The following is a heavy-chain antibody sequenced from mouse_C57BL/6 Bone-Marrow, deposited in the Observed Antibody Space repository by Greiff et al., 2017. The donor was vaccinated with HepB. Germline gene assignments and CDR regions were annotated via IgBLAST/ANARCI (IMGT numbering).Heavy chain of an antibody. V-gene: IGHV5-6*01. Sequence: EVKVVESGGALVKPGGSLILSCAASGFTFSSYGLSWVRQTPDMRLEWVATISRGGSYTYYPDSVKGRFTISRDNATKTLCLQRSSLESEDTAMYYCARIYYGYDEDYFDYWGQGTTLTVSS. CDR2: ISRGGSYT. CDR1: GFTFSSYG. J-gene: IGHJ2*01. D-gene: IGHD2-2*01. CDR3: ARIYYGYDEDYFDY.